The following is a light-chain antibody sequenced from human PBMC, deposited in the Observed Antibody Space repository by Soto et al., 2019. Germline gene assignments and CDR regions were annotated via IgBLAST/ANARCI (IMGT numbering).Light chain of an antibody. J-gene: IGKJ1*01. CDR1: QSISTY. Sequence: DIQMTQSPSPLSASVGDRVTITCRASQSISTYLNWYQQKPGKAPKLLISTASSLQSGVPSTFSGSGSGTDFTLTIRSLQPEDSATYYCQQSYSSPRTFGHGTKVDIK. V-gene: IGKV1-39*01. CDR2: TAS. CDR3: QQSYSSPRT.